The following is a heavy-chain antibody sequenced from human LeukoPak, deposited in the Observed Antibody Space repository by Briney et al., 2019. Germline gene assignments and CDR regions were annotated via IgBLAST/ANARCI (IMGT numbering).Heavy chain of an antibody. D-gene: IGHD3-22*01. Sequence: MPSETLSLTCTVSCGSLSGHYWSWIRQPPGKRLEWIGYVSYTGRTKYNPSLQSRVTISIDTSKSQFSLKLTSVTSAYTAVSSSARLLDNDISGDPDTFDVWGQGTTVIVSS. CDR2: VSYTGRT. J-gene: IGHJ3*01. CDR3: ARLLDNDISGDPDTFDV. V-gene: IGHV4-59*11. CDR1: CGSLSGHY.